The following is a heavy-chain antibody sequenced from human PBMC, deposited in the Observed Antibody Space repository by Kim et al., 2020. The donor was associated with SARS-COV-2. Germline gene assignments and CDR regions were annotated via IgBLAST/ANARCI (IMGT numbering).Heavy chain of an antibody. J-gene: IGHJ6*02. Sequence: GGSLRLSCAASGFTFSSYSMNWVRQAPGKGLEWVSSISSSSSYIYYADSVKGRFTISRDNAKNSLYLQMNSLRAEDTAVYYCARDQPRYYYDSSGYHVAGMDVWGQGTTVTVSS. V-gene: IGHV3-21*01. CDR3: ARDQPRYYYDSSGYHVAGMDV. CDR1: GFTFSSYS. CDR2: ISSSSSYI. D-gene: IGHD3-22*01.